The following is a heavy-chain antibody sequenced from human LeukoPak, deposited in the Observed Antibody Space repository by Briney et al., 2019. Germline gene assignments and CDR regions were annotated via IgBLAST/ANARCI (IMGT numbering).Heavy chain of an antibody. V-gene: IGHV3-23*01. CDR2: ISGGTGGST. CDR3: AKRGSSSWTQFDY. J-gene: IGHJ4*02. CDR1: GFTFNDYA. Sequence: QPGGSLRLSCAASGFTFNDYAINWVRQAPGKGLEWVSVISGGTGGSTYYADSVKGRFTISRDNSKNTLYLQMNSLRAEDTAVYYRAKRGSSSWTQFDYWGQGTLVTVSS. D-gene: IGHD6-13*01.